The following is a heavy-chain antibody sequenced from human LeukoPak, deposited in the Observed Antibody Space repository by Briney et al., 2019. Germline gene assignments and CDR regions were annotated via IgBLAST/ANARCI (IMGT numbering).Heavy chain of an antibody. J-gene: IGHJ5*02. CDR1: GGSISSYY. D-gene: IGHD2-2*01. CDR2: IYYSGST. Sequence: SETLSLTCTVSGGSISSYYWSWIRQPPGKGLEWIGYIYYSGSTNYNPSLKSRVTISVDTSKNQFSLKLSSATAADTAVYYCARVLVPAAMTVGFDPWGQGTLVTVSS. CDR3: ARVLVPAAMTVGFDP. V-gene: IGHV4-59*01.